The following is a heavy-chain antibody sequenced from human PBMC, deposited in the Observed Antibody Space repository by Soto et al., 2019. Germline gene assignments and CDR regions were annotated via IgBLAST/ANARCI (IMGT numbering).Heavy chain of an antibody. CDR3: ARGNYYDSSGKALIYYYGMDV. D-gene: IGHD3-22*01. CDR1: GYTFTSHG. V-gene: IGHV1-18*04. CDR2: ISAYNGNT. Sequence: ASVKVSCKASGYTFTSHGISWVRQAPGQGLEGMGWISAYNGNTNYAQKLQGRVTMTTDTSTSTAYMELRSLRSDDTAVYYCARGNYYDSSGKALIYYYGMDVWGQGTTVTVSS. J-gene: IGHJ6*02.